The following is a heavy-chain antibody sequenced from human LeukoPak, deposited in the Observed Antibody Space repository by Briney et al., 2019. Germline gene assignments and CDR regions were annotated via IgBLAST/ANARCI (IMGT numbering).Heavy chain of an antibody. CDR2: IYTNGNT. Sequence: SETLSLTCTVSGGSISSGSYCWSWIRQPAGKGLEWIGHIYTNGNTNYNPSLKSRVTISVDTSKNQFSLKLGSVTAADTAVYYCARDPGRMIRGSRRGYDGNYYYMDVWGKGTTVTISS. V-gene: IGHV4-61*09. CDR1: GGSISSGSYC. CDR3: ARDPGRMIRGSRRGYDGNYYYMDV. D-gene: IGHD3-10*01. J-gene: IGHJ6*03.